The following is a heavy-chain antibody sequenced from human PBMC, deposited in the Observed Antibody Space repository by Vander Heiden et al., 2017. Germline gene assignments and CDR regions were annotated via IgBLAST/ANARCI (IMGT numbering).Heavy chain of an antibody. CDR2: ISGGGTAT. D-gene: IGHD3-9*01. J-gene: IGHJ6*02. V-gene: IGHV3-23*01. CDR1: GVTFSSHA. CDR3: ARGGSWTGSPYYHYGLDV. Sequence: EVQLLESGGGLAQPGGSLRLSCAASGVTFSSHAMSWVSQAPGKGLDWVSAISGGGTATYYSDSARGRFTISRDKSKDTLYLQMTSLRVEDTAVYFCARGGSWTGSPYYHYGLDVWGRGTTVTVSS.